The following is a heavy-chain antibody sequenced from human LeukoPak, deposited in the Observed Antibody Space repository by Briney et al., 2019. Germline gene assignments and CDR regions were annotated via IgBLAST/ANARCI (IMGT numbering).Heavy chain of an antibody. Sequence: PSETLSLTCAVYGGSFSGYYWSWIRQPPGKGLEWIGYIYSSGSTNYNPSLKSRVTISVDTSKNQFSLRLSSVTAADTAVYYCARRIAQPYWYFDLWGRGTLVTVSS. CDR1: GGSFSGYY. V-gene: IGHV4-4*09. CDR3: ARRIAQPYWYFDL. J-gene: IGHJ2*01. CDR2: IYSSGST. D-gene: IGHD2-21*01.